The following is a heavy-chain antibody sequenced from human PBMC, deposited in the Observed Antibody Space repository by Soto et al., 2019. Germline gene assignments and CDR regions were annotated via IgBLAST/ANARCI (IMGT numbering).Heavy chain of an antibody. D-gene: IGHD4-4*01. CDR1: GFTVSSNY. J-gene: IGHJ6*03. CDR3: ARALFPYSTYGASSRGYYYYYMDV. V-gene: IGHV3-53*04. Sequence: PGGSLRLSCAASGFTVSSNYMSWVRQAPGKGLEWVSVIYSGGSTYYADSVKGRFTISRHNSKNTLYLQMNSLRAEDTAVYYCARALFPYSTYGASSRGYYYYYMDVWGKGTTVTVSS. CDR2: IYSGGST.